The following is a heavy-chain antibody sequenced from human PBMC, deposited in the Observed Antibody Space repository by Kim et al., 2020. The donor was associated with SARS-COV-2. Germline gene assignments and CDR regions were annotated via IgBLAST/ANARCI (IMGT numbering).Heavy chain of an antibody. CDR2: INHSGST. CDR3: ARGIHCGGDCYFGWYYYGMDV. CDR1: GGSFSGYY. V-gene: IGHV4-34*01. Sequence: SETLSLTCAVYGGSFSGYYWSWIRQPPGKGLEWIGEINHSGSTNYNPSLKSRVTISVDTSKNQFSLKLSSVTAADTAVYYCARGIHCGGDCYFGWYYYGMDVWGQGTTVTVSS. J-gene: IGHJ6*02. D-gene: IGHD2-21*01.